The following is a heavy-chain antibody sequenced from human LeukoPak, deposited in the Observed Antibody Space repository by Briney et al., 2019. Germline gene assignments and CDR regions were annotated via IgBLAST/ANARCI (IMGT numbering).Heavy chain of an antibody. CDR2: IYYSEST. CDR3: AREGGVAYCGGDCYPRPPFDI. D-gene: IGHD2-21*02. CDR1: GGSISSYY. J-gene: IGHJ3*02. V-gene: IGHV4-59*01. Sequence: SETLSLTCTVSGGSISSYYWSWIRQPPGKGLEWIGYIYYSESTNYNPSLKSRVTISVDTSKNQFSLKLSSVTAADTAVYYCAREGGVAYCGGDCYPRPPFDIWGQGTMVTVSS.